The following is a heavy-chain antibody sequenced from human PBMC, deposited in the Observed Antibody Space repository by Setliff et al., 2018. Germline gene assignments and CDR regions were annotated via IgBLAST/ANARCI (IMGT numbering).Heavy chain of an antibody. Sequence: GGSLRLSCAASGFNFSSYAFNWVRQAPGKGLEWVSSISSRSTYIYYADSVRGRFTISRDNSKNSLYLQINSLRAEDTAVYYCARDGVYYGMDVWGQGTTVTVSS. CDR3: ARDGVYYGMDV. CDR1: GFNFSSYA. V-gene: IGHV3-21*01. J-gene: IGHJ6*02. CDR2: ISSRSTYI.